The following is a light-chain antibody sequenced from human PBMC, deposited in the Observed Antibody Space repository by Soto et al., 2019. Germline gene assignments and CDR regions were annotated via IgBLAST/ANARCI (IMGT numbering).Light chain of an antibody. J-gene: IGKJ4*01. Sequence: VLTPSPGTLSLSPVERATLSCRASQTVRNNYLAWYQQKPGQAPRLLIYDASSRATGIPDRFSGGGSGTDFTLTISRLEPEDFAVYYCQQYGSSPHFGGGTKVDIK. CDR3: QQYGSSPH. V-gene: IGKV3-20*01. CDR2: DAS. CDR1: QTVRNNY.